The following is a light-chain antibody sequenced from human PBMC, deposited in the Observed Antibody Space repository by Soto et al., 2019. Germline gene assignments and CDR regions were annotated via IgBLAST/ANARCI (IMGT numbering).Light chain of an antibody. V-gene: IGLV2-8*01. CDR3: SSYAGINNLGV. J-gene: IGLJ1*01. CDR1: SSDVGGYKY. Sequence: QSALTQPPSASGSPGQSVTISCTGTSSDVGGYKYVSWYQQHPGKAPKLMIFEVNKRPSGVPDRFSGSKSGNTASLTVSGVQGEDEADYYCSSYAGINNLGVFGTGTKLTVL. CDR2: EVN.